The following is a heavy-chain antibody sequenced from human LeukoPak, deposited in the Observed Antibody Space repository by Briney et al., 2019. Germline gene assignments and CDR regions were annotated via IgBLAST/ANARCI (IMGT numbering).Heavy chain of an antibody. CDR1: GGSISSYY. J-gene: IGHJ1*01. Sequence: SETLSLTCSVSGGSISSYYWTWIRQPPGKGLEWIGYRYYSGSTTYNPSLQSRVTISVDTSKSQFSLKLISVTDADTAIYYCARVRGDFETDWGQGTLVTVSS. CDR2: RYYSGST. CDR3: ARVRGDFETD. D-gene: IGHD3-16*01. V-gene: IGHV4-59*01.